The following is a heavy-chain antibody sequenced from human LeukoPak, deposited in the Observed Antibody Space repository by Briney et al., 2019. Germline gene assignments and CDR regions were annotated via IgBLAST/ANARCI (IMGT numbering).Heavy chain of an antibody. Sequence: GGSLRLSCAASGFTLSTYWMHWVRHAPGKGLVWVSRINPDGSTTTYADSVEGRFTISRDNAKNTLYLQMSSLRAEDTAVYYCARVGVGMYHFDHWGQGTLVTVSS. CDR2: INPDGSTT. CDR3: ARVGVGMYHFDH. D-gene: IGHD2-2*01. CDR1: GFTLSTYW. V-gene: IGHV3-74*01. J-gene: IGHJ4*02.